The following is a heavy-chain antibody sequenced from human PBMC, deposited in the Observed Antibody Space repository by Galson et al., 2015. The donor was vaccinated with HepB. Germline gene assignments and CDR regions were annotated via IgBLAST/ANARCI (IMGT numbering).Heavy chain of an antibody. CDR3: AKGGMSLSYQLLVDYFYYAMDV. Sequence: SLRLSCAASGFSFSAYGMHWVRQVPGKGLEWVAIISYDGMNEYYAESVKGRFTISRDNSKNKVFLQMESLRTEDTALYYCAKGGMSLSYQLLVDYFYYAMDVWGRGTTVTVSS. CDR1: GFSFSAYG. CDR2: ISYDGMNE. J-gene: IGHJ6*02. D-gene: IGHD1-1*01. V-gene: IGHV3-30*18.